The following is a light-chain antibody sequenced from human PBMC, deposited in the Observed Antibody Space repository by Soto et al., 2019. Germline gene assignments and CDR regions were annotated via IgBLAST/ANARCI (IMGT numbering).Light chain of an antibody. Sequence: DIHMTQSPSSVSASVGDRVTITCRASQGINSWLARYQQKPGKAPKHLIYTVSSLHSGVPSTLSRSGSGTDFTVTISTLQPEDFATYYCQQAKSFPLTFGGGTKVEIK. V-gene: IGKV1-12*01. CDR2: TVS. CDR1: QGINSW. CDR3: QQAKSFPLT. J-gene: IGKJ4*01.